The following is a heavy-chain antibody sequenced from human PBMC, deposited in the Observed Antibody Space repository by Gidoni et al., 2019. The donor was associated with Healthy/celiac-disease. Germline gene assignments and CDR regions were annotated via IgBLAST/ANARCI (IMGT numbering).Heavy chain of an antibody. V-gene: IGHV4-30-2*01. Sequence: QLQLQESGSGLVKPSQTLSLTCAVPGGSISSGGYSWSWIRQPPGKGLEWIGYIYHSGSTYYNPSLKSRVTISVDRSKNQFSLKLSSVTAADTAVYYCARVSYYDSSGFDYWGQGTLVTVSS. CDR3: ARVSYYDSSGFDY. J-gene: IGHJ4*02. CDR1: GGSISSGGYS. D-gene: IGHD3-22*01. CDR2: IYHSGST.